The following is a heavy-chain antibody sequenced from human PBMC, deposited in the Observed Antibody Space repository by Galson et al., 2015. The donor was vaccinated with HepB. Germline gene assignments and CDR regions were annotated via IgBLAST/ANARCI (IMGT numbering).Heavy chain of an antibody. J-gene: IGHJ4*02. D-gene: IGHD3-16*01. CDR3: ARPLYSTYGYSLDY. CDR1: GSTFTGYY. CDR2: INPNSGGT. V-gene: IGHV1-2*02. Sequence: SVKVSCKASGSTFTGYYMHWVRQAPGQGLEWMGWINPNSGGTNYAQKFQGRVTMARDTSISTAYMELSRLRSDDTAVYYCARPLYSTYGYSLDYWGQGTLVTVSS.